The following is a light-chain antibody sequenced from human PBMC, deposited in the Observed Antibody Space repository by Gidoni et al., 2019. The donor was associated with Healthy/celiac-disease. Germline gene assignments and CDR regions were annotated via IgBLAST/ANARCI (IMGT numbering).Light chain of an antibody. CDR1: QSISSW. J-gene: IGKJ1*01. Sequence: DIKMNQSPSTLSASVGDRVTITCRASQSISSWLAWYQQKPGKAPKLLIYKASSLQSGVPSRFSGSGSGTEFTLTISSLQPDDFATYYCQQYNSYPRKFGQGTKVEIK. V-gene: IGKV1-5*03. CDR3: QQYNSYPRK. CDR2: KAS.